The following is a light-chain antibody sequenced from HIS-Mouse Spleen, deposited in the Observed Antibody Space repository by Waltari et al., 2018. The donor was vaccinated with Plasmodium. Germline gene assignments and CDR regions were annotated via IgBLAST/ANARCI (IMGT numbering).Light chain of an antibody. CDR2: EVS. CDR1: SSDVGGYTY. CDR3: SSYAGSNNLV. Sequence: QSALTQPPSASGSPGQSVTISCTGTSSDVGGYTYVSRYQQQPGNAPKLMIYEVSKRPSGVPDRFSGSKSGNTASMTVSGLQAEDEADYYCSSYAGSNNLVFGGGTKLTVL. V-gene: IGLV2-8*01. J-gene: IGLJ2*01.